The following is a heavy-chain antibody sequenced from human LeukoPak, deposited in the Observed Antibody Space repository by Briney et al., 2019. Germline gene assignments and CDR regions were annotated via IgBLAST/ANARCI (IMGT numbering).Heavy chain of an antibody. V-gene: IGHV3-21*01. CDR2: ISSSSSYI. CDR3: ARATPLDYYGMDV. J-gene: IGHJ6*02. CDR1: GFTFSSYS. Sequence: GGSLRLSCAASGFTFSSYSMNWVRQAPGKGLEWVSSISSSSSYIYYADSVKGRFTISRDNAKNSLYLQMNSLRAEDTAVYYCARATPLDYYGMDVWGQGTTVTVSS.